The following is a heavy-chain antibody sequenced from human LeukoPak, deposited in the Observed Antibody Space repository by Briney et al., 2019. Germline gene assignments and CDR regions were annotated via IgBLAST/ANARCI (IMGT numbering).Heavy chain of an antibody. CDR1: GCSFTSYW. CDR3: VRLGELSALL. D-gene: IGHD3-16*02. V-gene: IGHV5-10-1*01. J-gene: IGHJ3*01. CDR2: IDPSDSYT. Sequence: GESLKISCKGSGCSFTSYWISWVRQMPGKGLEWMGRIDPSDSYTNYSPSFQGHVTISADKSISTAYLQWSSLKASDTAMYYCVRLGELSALLWGQGTMVTVSS.